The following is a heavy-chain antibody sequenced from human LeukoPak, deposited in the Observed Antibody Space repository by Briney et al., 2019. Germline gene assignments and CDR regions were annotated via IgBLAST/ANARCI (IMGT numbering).Heavy chain of an antibody. V-gene: IGHV4-59*01. Sequence: SETLSLTCTVSGGSISNYFWSWIRQPPGKGLEWIGYIYYSGSTNYNPSLKSRVTISVDTSKNQFSLKLSSVTAADTAVYYCARDTYYYDSSGYYLFDYWGQGTLVTVSS. CDR2: IYYSGST. D-gene: IGHD3-22*01. CDR1: GGSISNYF. CDR3: ARDTYYYDSSGYYLFDY. J-gene: IGHJ4*02.